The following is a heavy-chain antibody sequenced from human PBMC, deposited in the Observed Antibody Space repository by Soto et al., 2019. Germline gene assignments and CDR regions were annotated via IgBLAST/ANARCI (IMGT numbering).Heavy chain of an antibody. D-gene: IGHD2-2*01. V-gene: IGHV1-3*01. CDR1: GYTFTGYA. CDR3: GRGYCSSTSCQYYLDF. Sequence: ASVKVSCKASGYTFTGYAMHWVRQAPGQRLEWMGWINGGNGDTKYAQKFQGRVTITRDTSAATAYMELTSLGSEDTALYHCGRGYCSSTSCQYYLDFWGQGTPVTVSS. CDR2: INGGNGDT. J-gene: IGHJ4*02.